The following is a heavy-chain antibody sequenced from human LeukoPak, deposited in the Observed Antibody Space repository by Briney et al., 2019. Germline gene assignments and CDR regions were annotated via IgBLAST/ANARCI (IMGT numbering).Heavy chain of an antibody. J-gene: IGHJ6*02. CDR2: ISGSGGST. CDR3: AKELYYYGSGSYYPKSYGMDV. D-gene: IGHD3-10*01. V-gene: IGHV3-23*01. Sequence: GGSLRLSCAASGFTFSSYAMSWVRQAPGKGLEWVSAISGSGGSTYYADSVKGRFTISRDNSKNTLYLQMNSLRAEDTAVYYCAKELYYYGSGSYYPKSYGMDVWGQGTTVTASS. CDR1: GFTFSSYA.